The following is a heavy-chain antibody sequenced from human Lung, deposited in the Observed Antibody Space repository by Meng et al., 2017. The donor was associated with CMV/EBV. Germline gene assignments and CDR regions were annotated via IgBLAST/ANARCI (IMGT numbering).Heavy chain of an antibody. D-gene: IGHD3-3*01. J-gene: IGHJ3*02. Sequence: SETLSLXCTVSGGSISGSGYFWSWIRQHPEKGLEWIGFIYDSGSTDYNPSLKSRLTISVDTSKNQFSLKLTSVTAADTAVYYCARGPGPITISGSDGFDIWGQGXVVTVSS. CDR3: ARGPGPITISGSDGFDI. CDR1: GGSISGSGYF. V-gene: IGHV4-31*03. CDR2: IYDSGST.